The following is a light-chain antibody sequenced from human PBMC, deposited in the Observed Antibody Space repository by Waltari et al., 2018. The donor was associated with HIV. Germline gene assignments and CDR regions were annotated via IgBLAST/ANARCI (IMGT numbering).Light chain of an antibody. CDR1: LLEKKY. Sequence: SDELTQPSSVSVSPGHATRKPCPGYLLEKKYAWRFQRRPGQAPILVIYKDSERPSGIPERFSGSSSGTTVTLTISGAQVGDEADYYCYSAADNNLAVFGGGTKLTVL. J-gene: IGLJ3*02. CDR2: KDS. V-gene: IGLV3-27*01. CDR3: YSAADNNLAV.